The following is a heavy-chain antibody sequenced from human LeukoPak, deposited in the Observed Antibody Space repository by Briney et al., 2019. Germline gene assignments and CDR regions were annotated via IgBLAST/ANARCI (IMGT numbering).Heavy chain of an antibody. CDR2: ISAYNGNT. Sequence: ASVKVSCKASGYTFTGYYMHWVRQAPGQGLEWMGWISAYNGNTNYAQKLQGRVTMTTDTSTSTAYMELRSLRSDDTAVYYCARDYYDFWSGYGLDAFDIWGQGTMVTVSS. CDR1: GYTFTGYY. D-gene: IGHD3-3*01. V-gene: IGHV1-18*04. J-gene: IGHJ3*02. CDR3: ARDYYDFWSGYGLDAFDI.